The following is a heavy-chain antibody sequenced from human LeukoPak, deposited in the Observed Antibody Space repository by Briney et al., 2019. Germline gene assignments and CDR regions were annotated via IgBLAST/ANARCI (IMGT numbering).Heavy chain of an antibody. CDR1: GFTFSSYA. CDR2: ISGSGGST. D-gene: IGHD3-22*01. CDR3: AKDSTYYYDSSGYIFDY. J-gene: IGHJ4*02. V-gene: IGHV3-23*01. Sequence: GGSLRLSCAASGFTFSSYAMSWVRQAPGKWLEWVSAISGSGGSTYYADSVKGRFTISRDNSKNTLYLQMNSLRAEDTAVYYCAKDSTYYYDSSGYIFDYWGQGTLVTVSS.